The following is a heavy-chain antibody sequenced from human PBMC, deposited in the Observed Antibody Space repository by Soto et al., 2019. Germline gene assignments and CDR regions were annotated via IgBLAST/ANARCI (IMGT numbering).Heavy chain of an antibody. Sequence: GGSLRLSCAASGFTFSSYGMHWVRQAPGKGLEWVAVIWYDGSNKYYADSVKGRFTISRDNSKNTLYLQMNSLRAEDTAVYYCARDPLLGYCSSTSCYENWFDPWGQGTLVTVSS. J-gene: IGHJ5*02. CDR1: GFTFSSYG. CDR2: IWYDGSNK. D-gene: IGHD2-2*01. V-gene: IGHV3-33*01. CDR3: ARDPLLGYCSSTSCYENWFDP.